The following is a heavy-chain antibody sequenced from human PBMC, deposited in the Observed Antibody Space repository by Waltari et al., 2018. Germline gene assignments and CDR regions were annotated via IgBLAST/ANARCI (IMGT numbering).Heavy chain of an antibody. CDR1: GFTFSSYV. CDR2: IGGSGIST. V-gene: IGHV3-23*01. D-gene: IGHD3-3*01. Sequence: EVQLLESGGGLVQPGGSLRLSCVASGFTFSSYVMSWVRQAPGKELEWVSSIGGSGISTQYADSVEDRFIISRDNSKTTLYLQMNSLRGEDTAVYYCAKVKDGRVRSGPPRDSWGQGTLVTVSS. CDR3: AKVKDGRVRSGPPRDS. J-gene: IGHJ4*02.